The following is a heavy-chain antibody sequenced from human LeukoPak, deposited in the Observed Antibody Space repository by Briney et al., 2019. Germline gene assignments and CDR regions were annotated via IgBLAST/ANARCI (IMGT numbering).Heavy chain of an antibody. V-gene: IGHV3-11*01. D-gene: IGHD2-21*02. J-gene: IGHJ6*02. CDR1: GFTFSDYY. Sequence: GGSLRLSCAASGFTFSDYYMSWIRQAPGKGLEWVSYISSSGSTIYYADSVKGRFTISRDNAKNSLYLQMNSLRAEDTAVYYCARANCGGDCYSPFGYYYYGMDVWGQGTTVTVSS. CDR3: ARANCGGDCYSPFGYYYYGMDV. CDR2: ISSSGSTI.